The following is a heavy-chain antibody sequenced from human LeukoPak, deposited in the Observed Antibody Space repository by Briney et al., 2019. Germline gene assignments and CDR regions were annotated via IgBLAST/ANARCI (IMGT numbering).Heavy chain of an antibody. CDR3: ASRGGNGDYDGGGAFDI. V-gene: IGHV7-4-1*02. CDR1: GYTFTSYA. J-gene: IGHJ3*02. Sequence: ASVKVSCKASGYTFTSYAMNWVRQAPGQGLEWMGWINTNTGNPTYAQGFTGRFVFSLDTSVSTAYLQISSLKAEDTAVYYCASRGGNGDYDGGGAFDIWGQGTMVTVSS. D-gene: IGHD4-17*01. CDR2: INTNTGNP.